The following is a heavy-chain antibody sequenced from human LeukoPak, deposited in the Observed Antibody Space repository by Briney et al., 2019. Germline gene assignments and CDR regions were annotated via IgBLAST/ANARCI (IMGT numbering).Heavy chain of an antibody. Sequence: TPSETLSLTCTGSGASITSGNYYWSWIRQHPRKGLEWIGYIRYSGSTYHNPSLKSRLAISVDTSRNQFSLDLSSVTAADTAVYHCARGFYYDNYMDVWGNGTTVTVSS. CDR1: GASITSGNYY. J-gene: IGHJ6*03. D-gene: IGHD3-22*01. CDR2: IRYSGST. CDR3: ARGFYYDNYMDV. V-gene: IGHV4-31*03.